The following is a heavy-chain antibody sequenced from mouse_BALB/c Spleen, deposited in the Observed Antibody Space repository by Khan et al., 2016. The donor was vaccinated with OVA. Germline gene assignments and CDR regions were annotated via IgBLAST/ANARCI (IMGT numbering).Heavy chain of an antibody. CDR3: AGGGLAYAMDY. J-gene: IGHJ4*01. CDR2: FDPANDNI. V-gene: IGHV14-3*02. CDR1: GFNINDTY. Sequence: VQLQQSGAELVKPGASVKLSCTASGFNINDTYIHWVMQRPEQGLEWIGWFDPANDNIQYDPSFQGKATIIADTSFTTSYLQSSSLTSEDTAVYYCAGGGLAYAMDYWGQGTSVTVSS.